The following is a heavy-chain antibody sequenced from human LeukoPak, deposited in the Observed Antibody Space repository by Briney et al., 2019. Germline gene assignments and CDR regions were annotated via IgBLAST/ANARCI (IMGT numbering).Heavy chain of an antibody. J-gene: IGHJ3*02. V-gene: IGHV1-2*02. D-gene: IGHD5-12*01. CDR3: ARSHNYIVATFLDI. CDR1: GYTFTSYY. CDR2: INPNSGGT. Sequence: GASVKVSCKASGYTFTSYYMHWVRQAPGQGLEWMGWINPNSGGTNYAQKFQGRVTMTRDTSISTAYMELSRLRSDDTAVYYCARSHNYIVATFLDIWGQGTMVTVSS.